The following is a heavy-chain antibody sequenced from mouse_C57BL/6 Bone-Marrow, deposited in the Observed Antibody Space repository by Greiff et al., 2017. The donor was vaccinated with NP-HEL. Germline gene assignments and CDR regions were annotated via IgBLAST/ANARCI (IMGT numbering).Heavy chain of an antibody. CDR3: AKGPLPGY. CDR2: ISYDGSN. J-gene: IGHJ2*01. CDR1: GYSITSGYY. V-gene: IGHV3-6*01. Sequence: EVQLVESGPGLVKPSQSLSLSCSVTGYSITSGYYCYWIRQLPGNKLEWMGYISYDGSNNYNPSLKNRISITHATSKNQLFLNLNSVAAEDTDAYYCAKGPLPGYWGRGTTLTVSS.